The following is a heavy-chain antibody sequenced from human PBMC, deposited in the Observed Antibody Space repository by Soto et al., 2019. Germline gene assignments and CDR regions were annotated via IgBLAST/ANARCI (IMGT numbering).Heavy chain of an antibody. CDR1: DYIFSNYH. CDR2: ISGNNGNT. D-gene: IGHD3-3*01. J-gene: IGHJ4*02. Sequence: QLQLVQSGAEVKRPGDSVKVSCKASDYIFSNYHINWVRQAPGQGLEWMGSISGNNGNTQYAQMFQGRVTMTTEKSTNTSYMELRSLGSDDTAVYYCAKPGDIYEFWSGYYRTANYFAFWGQGSLVTVSS. V-gene: IGHV1-18*01. CDR3: AKPGDIYEFWSGYYRTANYFAF.